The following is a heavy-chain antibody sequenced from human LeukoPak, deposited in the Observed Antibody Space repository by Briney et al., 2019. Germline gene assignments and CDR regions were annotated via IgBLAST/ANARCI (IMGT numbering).Heavy chain of an antibody. CDR1: GYSFTGYY. CDR2: INPNSGGT. CDR3: ARVTTGTGPFDY. J-gene: IGHJ4*02. D-gene: IGHD3-10*01. Sequence: ASVKVSCKASGYSFTGYYMHWVRQAPGQGLEWMGWINPNSGGTNYAQKFQGRVTMTRDTSISTAYMELSRLRSDDTAVYYCARVTTGTGPFDYWGQGTLVTVSS. V-gene: IGHV1-2*02.